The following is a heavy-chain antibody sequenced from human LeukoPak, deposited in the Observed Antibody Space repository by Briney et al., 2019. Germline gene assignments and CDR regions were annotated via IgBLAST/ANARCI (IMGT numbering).Heavy chain of an antibody. CDR2: IFHIGVT. J-gene: IGHJ3*02. V-gene: IGHV4-4*02. CDR3: ARGGRSAFDI. CDR1: GGSISSDHW. Sequence: SGTLSLTCAVSGGSISSDHWWSWVRQPPGKSLEWIGEIFHIGVTNYKPSLKSRVCMSVDNSRHQFSLNLRSVTAADTAVYFCARGGRSAFDIWGPGTKVIVSS.